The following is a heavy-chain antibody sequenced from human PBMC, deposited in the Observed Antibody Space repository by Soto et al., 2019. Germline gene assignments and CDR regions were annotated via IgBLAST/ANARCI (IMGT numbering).Heavy chain of an antibody. D-gene: IGHD3-22*01. Sequence: PGGSLRLSCAASGFTFSSYGMHWVRQAPGKGLEWVAVIWYDGSNKYYADSVKGRFTISRDSSKNTLYLQMNSLRVEDTAVYYCGKVADSGYYTVDRWGQGTLVTVSS. CDR3: GKVADSGYYTVDR. J-gene: IGHJ5*02. V-gene: IGHV3-33*06. CDR1: GFTFSSYG. CDR2: IWYDGSNK.